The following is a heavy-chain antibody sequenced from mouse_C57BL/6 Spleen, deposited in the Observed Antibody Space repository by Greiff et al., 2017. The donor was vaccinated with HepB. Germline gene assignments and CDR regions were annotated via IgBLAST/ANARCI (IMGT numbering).Heavy chain of an antibody. V-gene: IGHV1-50*01. J-gene: IGHJ1*03. CDR2: IDPSDSYT. Sequence: QVQLQQPGAELVKPGASVKLSCKASGYTFTSYWMQWVKQRPGQGLEWIGEIDPSDSYTNYNQKFKGKATLTVDTSSSTAYMQLSSLTSEDSAVYYCANGITTVVGNFDVWGTRTTVTVSS. CDR1: GYTFTSYW. D-gene: IGHD1-1*01. CDR3: ANGITTVVGNFDV.